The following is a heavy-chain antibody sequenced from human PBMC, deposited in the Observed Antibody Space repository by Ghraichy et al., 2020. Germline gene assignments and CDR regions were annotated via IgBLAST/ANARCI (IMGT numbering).Heavy chain of an antibody. CDR3: ARAVASSWYEWYSYYYMDV. CDR1: GFTFSSYW. CDR2: IKHDGSEK. Sequence: GGSLRLSCAASGFTFSSYWMSWVRQAPGKGLEWVANIKHDGSEKYYVDSVKGRFTISRDNAKNSLYLQMTSLRAEDTAVYYCARAVASSWYEWYSYYYMDVWGKGTTVTVSS. J-gene: IGHJ6*03. V-gene: IGHV3-7*01. D-gene: IGHD6-13*01.